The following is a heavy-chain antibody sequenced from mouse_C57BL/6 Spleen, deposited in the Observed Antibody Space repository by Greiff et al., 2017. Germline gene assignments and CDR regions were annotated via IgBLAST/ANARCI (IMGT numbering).Heavy chain of an antibody. Sequence: QVQLQQSGAELVRPGASVTLSCKASGYTFTDYEMPWVKQTPVHGLEWIGAIDPETGGTAYNQTFKGKAILTADKSSSTAYMELRSLTSEASAVYYCTRVYYGSSPFAYWGQGTLVTVSA. J-gene: IGHJ3*01. V-gene: IGHV1-15*01. CDR2: IDPETGGT. CDR3: TRVYYGSSPFAY. D-gene: IGHD1-1*01. CDR1: GYTFTDYE.